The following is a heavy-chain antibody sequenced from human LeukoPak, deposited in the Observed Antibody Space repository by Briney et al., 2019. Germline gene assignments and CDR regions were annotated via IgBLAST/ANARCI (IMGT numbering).Heavy chain of an antibody. V-gene: IGHV1-69*13. D-gene: IGHD4-23*01. CDR1: GYTFTSYG. CDR2: IIPIFGTA. CDR3: ARTTVDYYYYGMDV. Sequence: SVKVSRKASGYTFTSYGISWVRQAPGQGLEWMGGIIPIFGTANYAQKFQGRVTITADESTSTAYMELSSLRSEDTAVYYCARTTVDYYYYGMDVWGQGTTVTVSS. J-gene: IGHJ6*02.